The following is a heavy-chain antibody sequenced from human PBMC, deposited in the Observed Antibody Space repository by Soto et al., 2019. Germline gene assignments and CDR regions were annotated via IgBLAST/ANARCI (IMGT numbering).Heavy chain of an antibody. V-gene: IGHV3-23*01. CDR2: ISGGGENT. Sequence: DVQLLESGGGLVQPGGSLRLSCATSGFTFGNYGMNWVRQAPGKGLEWVSGISGGGENTYYADSVTGRFTISRDPSKNTVFLEMNSLRTQHTAVYYCANGFMVVVTVLRPDDAFGLWGQETLVTVSS. CDR3: ANGFMVVVTVLRPDDAFGL. D-gene: IGHD2-21*02. J-gene: IGHJ3*01. CDR1: GFTFGNYG.